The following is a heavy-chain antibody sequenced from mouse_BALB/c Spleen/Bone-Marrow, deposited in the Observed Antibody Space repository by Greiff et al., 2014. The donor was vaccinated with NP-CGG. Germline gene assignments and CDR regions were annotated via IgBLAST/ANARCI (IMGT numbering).Heavy chain of an antibody. Sequence: VQLKQSGPELEKPGASVRISCKASGYSFTGYNINWVRQSNGKSLEWIGYIDPYSGGTSYYQRFKDRATLTVDKSSSTAYMQLKSLTSEDSAVYYCARSLLRRDALDYWGQGTSVTVSS. J-gene: IGHJ4*01. CDR2: IDPYSGGT. CDR3: ARSLLRRDALDY. CDR1: GYSFTGYN. V-gene: IGHV1S135*01. D-gene: IGHD2-12*01.